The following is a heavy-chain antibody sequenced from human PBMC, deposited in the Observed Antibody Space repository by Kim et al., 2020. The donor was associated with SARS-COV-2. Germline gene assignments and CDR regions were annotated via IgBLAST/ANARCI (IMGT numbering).Heavy chain of an antibody. CDR2: ISSSSSYI. Sequence: GGSLRLSCAASGFTFSSYSMNWVRQAPGKGLEWVSSISSSSSYIYYADSVKGRFTISRDNAKNSLYLQMNSLRAEDTAVYYCAREDPPISIAAAGPAVYYMDVWGKGTTVTVSS. CDR3: AREDPPISIAAAGPAVYYMDV. J-gene: IGHJ6*03. V-gene: IGHV3-21*01. CDR1: GFTFSSYS. D-gene: IGHD6-13*01.